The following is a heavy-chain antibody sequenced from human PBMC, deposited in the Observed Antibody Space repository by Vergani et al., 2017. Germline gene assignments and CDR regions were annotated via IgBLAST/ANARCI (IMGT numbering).Heavy chain of an antibody. CDR1: GGSISSSSYY. J-gene: IGHJ4*02. CDR3: ARDPSPYDSSGSAGY. D-gene: IGHD3-22*01. V-gene: IGHV4-39*07. CDR2: IYYSGST. Sequence: QLQLQESGPGLVKPSETLSLTCTVSGGSISSSSYYWGWIRQPPGKGLEWIGSIYYSGSTYYNPSLKSRVTISVDTSKNQFSLKLSSVTAADTAVYYCARDPSPYDSSGSAGYWGQGTLVTVSS.